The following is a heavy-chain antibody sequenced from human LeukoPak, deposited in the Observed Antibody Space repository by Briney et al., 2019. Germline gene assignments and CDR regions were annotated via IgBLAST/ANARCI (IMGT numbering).Heavy chain of an antibody. D-gene: IGHD2-15*01. CDR1: GFTFSSYW. CDR3: ARRCSGGSCYPRAEYFQH. J-gene: IGHJ1*01. Sequence: GGSLRLSCAASGFTFSSYWMSWVRQAPGKGLEWVANIKHDGTEKYYVDSVKGRFTISRDNAKNSLYLQMNSLRAEDTAVYYCARRCSGGSCYPRAEYFQHWGQGTLVTVSS. V-gene: IGHV3-7*03. CDR2: IKHDGTEK.